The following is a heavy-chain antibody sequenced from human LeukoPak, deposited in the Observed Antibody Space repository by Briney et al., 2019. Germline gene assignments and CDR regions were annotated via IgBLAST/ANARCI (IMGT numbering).Heavy chain of an antibody. V-gene: IGHV3-23*01. CDR3: AKRDCRGGSCYSPIDY. J-gene: IGHJ4*02. Sequence: GGSLSLSCAASRFTLSSYAMSGVRQAAGMGLEGVSVISGCGGTTFYADSVKGRFTISRDNSKNTVYLQMNSLRAEDTAVYYCAKRDCRGGSCYSPIDYWGQGTLVTVSS. CDR2: ISGCGGTT. CDR1: RFTLSSYA. D-gene: IGHD2-15*01.